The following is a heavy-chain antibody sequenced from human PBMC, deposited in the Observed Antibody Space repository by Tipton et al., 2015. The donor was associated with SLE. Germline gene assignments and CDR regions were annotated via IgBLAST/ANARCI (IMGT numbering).Heavy chain of an antibody. J-gene: IGHJ4*02. CDR2: INPDGRTI. V-gene: IGHV3-74*01. Sequence: SLRLSCAASGFTFSSFWMHWVRQAPGKGLVWVSRINPDGRTITYADPVKGRFTISRDSSENTLYLQLNSLRPEDTAVYYCARDFTGPKDYWGQGTLVTVSS. D-gene: IGHD1-7*01. CDR3: ARDFTGPKDY. CDR1: GFTFSSFW.